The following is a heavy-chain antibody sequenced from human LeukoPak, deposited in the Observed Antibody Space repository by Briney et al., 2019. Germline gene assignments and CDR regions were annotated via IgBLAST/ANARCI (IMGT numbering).Heavy chain of an antibody. Sequence: GGSLTLSCAASGFTFSSYAMSWVRQAPGKGLEWVSSISSTGGNTYYADPVKGRFTISRDNSKNTLYLQMNSLRAEDTAVYYCAKPGVGPTPLLTPHDYWGQGALVTVSS. V-gene: IGHV3-23*01. D-gene: IGHD1-26*01. CDR1: GFTFSSYA. CDR2: ISSTGGNT. J-gene: IGHJ4*02. CDR3: AKPGVGPTPLLTPHDY.